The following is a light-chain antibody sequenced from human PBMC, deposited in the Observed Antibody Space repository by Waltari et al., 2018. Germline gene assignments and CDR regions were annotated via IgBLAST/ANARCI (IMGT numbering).Light chain of an antibody. V-gene: IGLV2-23*03. CDR2: EGS. CDR3: CSYAGSGTFVV. Sequence: QSALTQPASVSGSPGQSITISSTATSSDVGRHTLVYRYQQHPGQAPKVVIYEGSERPSGISNRFSGSKSGITASLTISGLQPEDEADYYCCSYAGSGTFVVFGGGTKLTVL. CDR1: SSDVGRHTL. J-gene: IGLJ2*01.